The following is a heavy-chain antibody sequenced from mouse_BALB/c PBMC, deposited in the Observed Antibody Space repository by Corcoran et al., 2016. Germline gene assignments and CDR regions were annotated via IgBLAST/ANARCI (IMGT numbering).Heavy chain of an antibody. J-gene: IGHJ2*01. D-gene: IGHD1-1*01. Sequence: QVTLKESGPGILQPSQTLSLTCSFSGFSLSTSGMCVSWIRQPSGKGLEWLAHSYWDDDKRYNPSLKSRLTISKDTSSNQVFLKITSVDTAETATYYCARNYGSSFDYWGQGTTLTVSS. CDR2: SYWDDDK. V-gene: IGHV8-12*01. CDR1: GFSLSTSGMC. CDR3: ARNYGSSFDY.